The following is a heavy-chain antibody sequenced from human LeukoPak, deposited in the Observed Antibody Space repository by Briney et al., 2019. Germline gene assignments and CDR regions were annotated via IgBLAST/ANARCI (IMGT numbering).Heavy chain of an antibody. Sequence: SETLSLTCAVYGGSFSSYYWSWIRQPPGKGLEWIGYIYYSGSTYYNPSLKSRVTISVDTSKNQFSLKLSSVTAADTAVYYCARDSSGYHDYWGQGTLVTVSS. D-gene: IGHD3-22*01. J-gene: IGHJ4*02. CDR2: IYYSGST. CDR1: GGSFSSYY. CDR3: ARDSSGYHDY. V-gene: IGHV4-59*01.